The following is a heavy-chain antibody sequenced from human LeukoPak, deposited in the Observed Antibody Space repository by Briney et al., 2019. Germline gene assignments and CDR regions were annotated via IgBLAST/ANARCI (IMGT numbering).Heavy chain of an antibody. CDR2: ISYDGSNK. J-gene: IGHJ4*02. V-gene: IGHV3-30*18. CDR1: GFTFSSYG. Sequence: GGSLRLSCAASGFTFSSYGMHWVRQAPGKGLEWVAVISYDGSNKYYADSVKGRFTISRDNSKNTLYLQMNSLRAEDTAVYYCEKFMNTAGNYWGQGTLVTVSS. CDR3: EKFMNTAGNY. D-gene: IGHD5-18*01.